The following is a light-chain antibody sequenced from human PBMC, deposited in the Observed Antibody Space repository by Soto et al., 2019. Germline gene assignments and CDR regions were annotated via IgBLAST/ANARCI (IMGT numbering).Light chain of an antibody. CDR2: DAA. V-gene: IGKV3-20*01. CDR1: QTVRNNY. J-gene: IGKJ1*01. CDR3: QQYYNYPPT. Sequence: VLTHSPGTLSWCPGERSTRCFMASQTVRNNYLAWYQKKPGQAHRLXIYDAASRGTGITDRFSGSGSGTDFTLTISRLEPEDFATYYCQQYYNYPPTFGQGTMV.